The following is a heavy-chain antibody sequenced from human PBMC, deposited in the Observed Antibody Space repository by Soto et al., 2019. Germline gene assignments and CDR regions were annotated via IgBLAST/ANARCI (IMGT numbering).Heavy chain of an antibody. CDR3: ARDFANEKDCSSTSCYAGGGLDY. CDR2: ISYDGSNK. Sequence: GGSLRLSCAASGFTFSSYAMHWVRQAPGKGLEWVAVISYDGSNKYYADSVKGRFTISRDNSKNTLYLQMNSLRAEDTAVYYCARDFANEKDCSSTSCYAGGGLDYWGQGTLVTVSS. J-gene: IGHJ4*02. D-gene: IGHD2-2*01. CDR1: GFTFSSYA. V-gene: IGHV3-30-3*01.